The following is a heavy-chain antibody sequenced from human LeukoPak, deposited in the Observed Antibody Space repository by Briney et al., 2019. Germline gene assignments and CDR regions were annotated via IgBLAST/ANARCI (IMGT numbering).Heavy chain of an antibody. J-gene: IGHJ4*02. CDR3: ARLSAESNSVRDFDY. CDR1: GASISSYY. Sequence: SETLSLTCTVSGASISSYYWTWIRQPAGKGLEWIGRIYTSGSTNYNPSLKSRVSMSVDTSKNQFSLKLSSVTAADTAVYYCARLSAESNSVRDFDYWGQGTLVTVSS. CDR2: IYTSGST. D-gene: IGHD2/OR15-2a*01. V-gene: IGHV4-4*07.